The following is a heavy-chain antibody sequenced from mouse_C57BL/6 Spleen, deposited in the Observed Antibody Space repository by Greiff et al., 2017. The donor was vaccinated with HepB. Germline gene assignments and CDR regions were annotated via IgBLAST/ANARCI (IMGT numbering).Heavy chain of an antibody. CDR2: IDPEDGDT. Sequence: VQLQQSGAELVRPGASVKLSCTASGFNIKDYYMHWVKQRPEQGLEWIGRIDPEDGDTEYAPKFQGKATMTADTSSNTAYLQLSSLTSEDTAVYYCTTSTMITTRYFDVGGTGTTVTVSS. CDR3: TTSTMITTRYFDV. V-gene: IGHV14-1*01. CDR1: GFNIKDYY. J-gene: IGHJ1*03. D-gene: IGHD2-4*01.